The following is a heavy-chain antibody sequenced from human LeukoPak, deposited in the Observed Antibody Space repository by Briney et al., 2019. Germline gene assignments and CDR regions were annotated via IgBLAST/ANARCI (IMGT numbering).Heavy chain of an antibody. CDR2: IKKTGSET. Sequence: GGSLRLSCAASGFTFSHFWMSWVRQAPGKGLEWVAYIKKTGSETYYVDSVKGRFTITRDNTRNSLFLQMYSLRAEDTAVYYCARDPSGWYYVDYWGQGTLVTVSS. V-gene: IGHV3-7*01. D-gene: IGHD6-19*01. CDR3: ARDPSGWYYVDY. CDR1: GFTFSHFW. J-gene: IGHJ4*02.